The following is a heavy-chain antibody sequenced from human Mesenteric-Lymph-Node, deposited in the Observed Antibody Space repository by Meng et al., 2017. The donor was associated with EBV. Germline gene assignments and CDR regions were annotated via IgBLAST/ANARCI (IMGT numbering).Heavy chain of an antibody. CDR3: AEVLNGYYYFDY. Sequence: QVQLQAAGPGLVNPSGTLSLTCAVSGASISGPNWWSWVRQPPGKGLEWIGEVYHSGSTNYNPSLKSRVSMSVDTSKNHFSLKLTSVTAADTAMYYCAEVLNGYYYFDYWGQGTLVTVSS. CDR2: VYHSGST. J-gene: IGHJ4*02. V-gene: IGHV4-4*02. CDR1: GASISGPNW. D-gene: IGHD3-22*01.